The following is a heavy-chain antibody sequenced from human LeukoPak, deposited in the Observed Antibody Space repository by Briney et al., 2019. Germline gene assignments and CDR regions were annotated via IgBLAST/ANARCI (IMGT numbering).Heavy chain of an antibody. CDR2: IYYSGST. V-gene: IGHV4-59*12. CDR3: ASPPRSYYMDV. CDR1: GGSISSYY. J-gene: IGHJ6*03. Sequence: PSETLSLTCTVSGGSISSYYWSWIRQPPGKGLEWIGYIYYSGSTNYNPSLKSRVTISVDTSKNQFSLKLSSVTAADTAVYYCASPPRSYYMDVWGKGTTVTVSS.